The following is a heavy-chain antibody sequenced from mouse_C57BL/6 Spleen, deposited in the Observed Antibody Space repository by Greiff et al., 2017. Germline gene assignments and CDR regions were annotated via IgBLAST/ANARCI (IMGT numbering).Heavy chain of an antibody. CDR2: IYPGDGDT. J-gene: IGHJ1*03. D-gene: IGHD2-3*01. CDR3: AREGNDGPSYWYFDV. Sequence: VQLQQSGPELVKPGASVKISCKASGYAFSSSWMNWVKQRPGKGLEWIGRIYPGDGDTNYNGKFKGKATLTADKSSSTAYMQLSSLTSEDSAVYFCAREGNDGPSYWYFDVWGTGTTVTVSS. V-gene: IGHV1-82*01. CDR1: GYAFSSSW.